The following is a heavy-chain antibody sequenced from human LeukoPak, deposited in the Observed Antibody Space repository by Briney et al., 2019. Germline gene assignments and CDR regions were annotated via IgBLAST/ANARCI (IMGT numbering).Heavy chain of an antibody. CDR2: ISTSGTII. CDR1: GFTFSDYF. Sequence: GGSLRLSCAASGFTFSDYFMSWIRQAPGKGLEWVSYISTSGTIIYYADSVKGRFTISRDNAKNSLYLQMNSLRAGDTAVYYCARGRMTTLYYFDYWGQGALVTVSS. CDR3: ARGRMTTLYYFDY. J-gene: IGHJ4*02. D-gene: IGHD4-11*01. V-gene: IGHV3-11*01.